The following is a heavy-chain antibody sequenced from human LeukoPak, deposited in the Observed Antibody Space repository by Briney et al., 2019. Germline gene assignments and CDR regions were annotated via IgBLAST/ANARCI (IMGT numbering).Heavy chain of an antibody. CDR2: IRYDGSNK. D-gene: IGHD6-19*01. V-gene: IGHV3-30*02. J-gene: IGHJ4*02. Sequence: GGSLRLSYVASGFTLRSYVMNWVRQAPGKGLEWVAFIRYDGSNKYYADSVKGRFTISRDNSKNTLYLQMNSLRAEDTAVYYCAKDSYSSGWYGFDYWGQGTLVTVSS. CDR3: AKDSYSSGWYGFDY. CDR1: GFTLRSYV.